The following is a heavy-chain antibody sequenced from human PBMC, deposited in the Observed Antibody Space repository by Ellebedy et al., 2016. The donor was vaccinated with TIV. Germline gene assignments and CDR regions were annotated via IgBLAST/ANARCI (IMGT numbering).Heavy chain of an antibody. CDR2: INPNSGGT. V-gene: IGHV1-2*02. CDR1: GYTFTGYY. CDR3: ARVMGYSSGVGIGAFDI. J-gene: IGHJ3*02. D-gene: IGHD6-19*01. Sequence: ASVKVSCXASGYTFTGYYMHWVRQAPGQGLEWMGWINPNSGGTNYAQKFQGRVTMTRDTSISTAYMELSRLRSDDTAVYYCARVMGYSSGVGIGAFDIWGQGTMVTVSS.